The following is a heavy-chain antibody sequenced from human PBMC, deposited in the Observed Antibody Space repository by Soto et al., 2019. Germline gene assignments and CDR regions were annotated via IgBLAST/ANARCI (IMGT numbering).Heavy chain of an antibody. CDR2: ISSSSSTI. D-gene: IGHD1-26*01. CDR1: GFTFSSYS. CDR3: ARDLYIDGSYYSFDY. V-gene: IGHV3-48*02. Sequence: GGSLRLSCAASGFTFSSYSMNWVRQAPGKGLEWVSYISSSSSTIYYADSVKGRFTISRDNAKNSLYLQMNSLRDEDTAVYYCARDLYIDGSYYSFDYWGQGTLVTVSS. J-gene: IGHJ4*02.